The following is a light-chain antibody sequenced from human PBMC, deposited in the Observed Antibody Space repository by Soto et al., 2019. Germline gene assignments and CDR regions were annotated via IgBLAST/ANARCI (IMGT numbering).Light chain of an antibody. V-gene: IGLV2-23*01. CDR3: CSYAGSSAYV. J-gene: IGLJ1*01. CDR2: EGS. CDR1: SSDVGSYNL. Sequence: ALTQPASVSGSPGQSITISCTGTSSDVGSYNLVSWYQQHPGKAPKLMIYEGSKRPSGVSNRFSGSKSGNTASLTISGLQAEDEADYYCCSYAGSSAYVFGTGTKVTVL.